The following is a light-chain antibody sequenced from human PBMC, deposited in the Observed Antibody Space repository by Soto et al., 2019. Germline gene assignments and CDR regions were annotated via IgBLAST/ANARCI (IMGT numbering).Light chain of an antibody. Sequence: QSALTQPASVSGSPGQSITISCTGTSSDVGGYKYVSWYQQHPGKTPKLMIYEVNNRPSGVSNRFSGSKSGNTASLTISGLQAEDEDDYYCSSYTTSSTLVVFGGGTKLTVL. CDR2: EVN. CDR1: SSDVGGYKY. J-gene: IGLJ2*01. V-gene: IGLV2-14*01. CDR3: SSYTTSSTLVV.